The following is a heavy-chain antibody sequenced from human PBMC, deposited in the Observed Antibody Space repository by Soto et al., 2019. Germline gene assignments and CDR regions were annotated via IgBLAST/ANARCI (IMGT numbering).Heavy chain of an antibody. CDR2: MNPNSGNT. CDR3: ARDYDFWSGYYSNYYYMDV. V-gene: IGHV1-8*01. Sequence: ASVKVSCKASGYTFTSYDINWVRQATGQGLEWMGWMNPNSGNTGYVQKFQGRVTMTRNTSISTAYMELSGLRSEDTAVYYCARDYDFWSGYYSNYYYMDVWGKGTTVTVSS. CDR1: GYTFTSYD. D-gene: IGHD3-3*01. J-gene: IGHJ6*03.